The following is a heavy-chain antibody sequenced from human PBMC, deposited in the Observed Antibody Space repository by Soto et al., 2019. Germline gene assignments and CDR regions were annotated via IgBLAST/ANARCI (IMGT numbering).Heavy chain of an antibody. CDR3: ARDVRDGYNWLHRPDHDAFDI. Sequence: GSLRLSCAASGFTFSSYEMNWVRQAPGKGLEWVSYISSSGSTIYYADSVKGRFTISRDNAKNSLYLQMNSLRAEDTAVYYCARDVRDGYNWLHRPDHDAFDIWGQGTMVTVSS. V-gene: IGHV3-48*03. J-gene: IGHJ3*02. D-gene: IGHD5-12*01. CDR2: ISSSGSTI. CDR1: GFTFSSYE.